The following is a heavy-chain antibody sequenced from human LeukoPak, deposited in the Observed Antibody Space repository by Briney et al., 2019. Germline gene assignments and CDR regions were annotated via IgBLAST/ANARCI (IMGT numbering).Heavy chain of an antibody. D-gene: IGHD3-10*01. CDR3: ARGGDSLHY. Sequence: PGGSLRLSCAASGFTVSSKFMTWVRQAPGKGREWVSVISSGGSTYYAVSMKHRFTISRDNSKNMLYLQMNSLRAEDTAVYYRARGGDSLHYWGQGALVTVSS. V-gene: IGHV3-66*01. CDR1: GFTVSSKF. J-gene: IGHJ4*02. CDR2: ISSGGST.